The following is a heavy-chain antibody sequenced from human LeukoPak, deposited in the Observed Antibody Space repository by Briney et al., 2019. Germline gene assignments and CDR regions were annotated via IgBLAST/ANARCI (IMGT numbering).Heavy chain of an antibody. CDR2: ISSSSSYI. J-gene: IGHJ4*02. CDR3: ARDNDSRDPPHFDY. Sequence: GGSLRLSCAASGFTFSSYSMNWVRQAPGKGLEWVSSISSSSSYIYYAGSVKGRFTISRDNAKNSLYLQMNSLRAEDTAVYCCARDNDSRDPPHFDYWGQGTLVTVSS. CDR1: GFTFSSYS. V-gene: IGHV3-21*04. D-gene: IGHD3-16*01.